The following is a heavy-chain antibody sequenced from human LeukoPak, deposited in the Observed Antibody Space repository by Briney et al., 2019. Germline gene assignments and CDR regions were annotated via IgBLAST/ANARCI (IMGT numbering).Heavy chain of an antibody. Sequence: PGGSLRLSCAASGFAFSSYAMSWVRQAPGKGLEWVSSISGSGTSTYYADSVKGRFTISRDNSKNTLYLQMNSLRAEDMALYSCAKDYGGNSDAFDIWGQGTVVTVSS. CDR2: ISGSGTST. CDR1: GFAFSSYA. D-gene: IGHD4-23*01. CDR3: AKDYGGNSDAFDI. V-gene: IGHV3-23*01. J-gene: IGHJ3*02.